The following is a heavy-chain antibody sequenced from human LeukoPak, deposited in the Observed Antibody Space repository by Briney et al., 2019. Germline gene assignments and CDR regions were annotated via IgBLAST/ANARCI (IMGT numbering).Heavy chain of an antibody. V-gene: IGHV3-30*04. Sequence: GGSLRLSCAASGFTFSSYAMHWVRQAPGKGLEWVAVISYDGSNKYYADSVKGRFTISRDNSKNTLYLQMNSLRAEDTAVYYCARDPVLRFSHYYYYYMDVWGKGTTVTVSS. J-gene: IGHJ6*03. D-gene: IGHD3-3*01. CDR1: GFTFSSYA. CDR3: ARDPVLRFSHYYYYYMDV. CDR2: ISYDGSNK.